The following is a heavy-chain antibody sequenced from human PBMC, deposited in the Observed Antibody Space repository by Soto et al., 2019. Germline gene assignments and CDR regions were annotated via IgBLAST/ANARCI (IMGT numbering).Heavy chain of an antibody. J-gene: IGHJ4*02. Sequence: GGSLRLSCAASGLTFTDYSMSWIRQAPGKGPEWLAFIDSRGRTLSYADSVKGRFTISRDNAKNSLYLQMHSLRADDTAVYYCARQAARNYIDSWGQGDVVTVSS. CDR2: IDSRGRTL. V-gene: IGHV3-11*01. D-gene: IGHD6-6*01. CDR1: GLTFTDYS. CDR3: ARQAARNYIDS.